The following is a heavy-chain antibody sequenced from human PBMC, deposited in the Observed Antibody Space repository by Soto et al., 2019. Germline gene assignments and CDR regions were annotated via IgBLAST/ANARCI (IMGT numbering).Heavy chain of an antibody. Sequence: QVQLVQSGAAVKKPGSSVKVSCKASGGTFSSYTISWVRQAPGQGLEWMGRIIPILGIANYAQKFQGRVTITADKSTSTAYMELSSLRSEDTAVYYCARDIGQWELQIRYGMDVWGQGTTVTVSS. V-gene: IGHV1-69*08. CDR3: ARDIGQWELQIRYGMDV. J-gene: IGHJ6*02. CDR2: IIPILGIA. D-gene: IGHD1-26*01. CDR1: GGTFSSYT.